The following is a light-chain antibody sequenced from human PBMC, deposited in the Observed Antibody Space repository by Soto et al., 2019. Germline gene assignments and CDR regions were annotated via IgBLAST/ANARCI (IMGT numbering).Light chain of an antibody. J-gene: IGLJ2*01. CDR1: RSDFGSYNF. V-gene: IGLV2-23*01. CDR3: CSYASNSVL. Sequence: QSALTQPASVSGSPGQWITISCTGTRSDFGSYNFVSWYQQHPGKAPKLMIYEASKRPSGVSNRFFGSKSGNTASLTISGLRAEDEADYYCCSYASNSVLFGEGTKLTVL. CDR2: EAS.